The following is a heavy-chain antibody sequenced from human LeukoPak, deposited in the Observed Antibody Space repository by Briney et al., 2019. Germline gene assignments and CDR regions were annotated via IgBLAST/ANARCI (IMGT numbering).Heavy chain of an antibody. J-gene: IGHJ4*02. CDR1: GGSFSGYY. V-gene: IGHV4-34*01. Sequence: PSETLSLTCAVYGGSFSGYYWSWIRQPPGKGLEWIGEINHSGSTNYNPSLKSRVTISVDTSKNQFSLKLSSVTAADTAVYYCARGGDTAMAHTFDYWGQGTLVTVSS. D-gene: IGHD5-18*01. CDR2: INHSGST. CDR3: ARGGDTAMAHTFDY.